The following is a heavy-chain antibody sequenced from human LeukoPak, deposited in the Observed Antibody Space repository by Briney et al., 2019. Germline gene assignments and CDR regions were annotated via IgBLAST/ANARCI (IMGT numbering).Heavy chain of an antibody. J-gene: IGHJ4*02. CDR2: ISGSGGST. CDR1: GFTFSSYA. V-gene: IGHV3-23*01. CDR3: AKLAQEWELLPPTYYFDY. D-gene: IGHD1-26*01. Sequence: PGGSLRLSCAASGFTFSSYAMSWVRQAPGKGLEWVSAISGSGGSTYYADSVKGRFTISRDNSKNTLYLQMNSLRAEDTAVYYCAKLAQEWELLPPTYYFDYWGQGTLVTVSS.